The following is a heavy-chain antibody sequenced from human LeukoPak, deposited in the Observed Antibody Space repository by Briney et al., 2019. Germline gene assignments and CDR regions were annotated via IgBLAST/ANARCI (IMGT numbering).Heavy chain of an antibody. J-gene: IGHJ5*02. CDR1: GGSITSYY. CDR3: ARDPRSYCSSTRCPLGFDP. CDR2: IYTRGSP. V-gene: IGHV4-4*07. D-gene: IGHD2-2*01. Sequence: PSETLSLTCILSGGSITSYYWSWVRHPAGEGREWIGRIYTRGSPNYNPSLKSRVTMSVDTSKNQFSLKLSSVTAAGTAVYYCARDPRSYCSSTRCPLGFDPWGQGTLVTVS.